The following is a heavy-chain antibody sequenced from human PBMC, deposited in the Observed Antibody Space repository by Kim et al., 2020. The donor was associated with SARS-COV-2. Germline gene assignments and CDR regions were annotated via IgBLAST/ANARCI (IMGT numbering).Heavy chain of an antibody. CDR2: TYYRSKWFN. CDR3: ARGGVSFDY. J-gene: IGHJ4*02. Sequence: SQTLSLTCAISGDSVSSNTAAWNWIRQSPSRGLEWLGRTYYRSKWFNEYALSVKTRITINPDTSKNSFSLQLNSVTPEDTAMYYCARGGVSFDYWAQGTLVTVSS. D-gene: IGHD3-10*01. CDR1: GDSVSSNTAA. V-gene: IGHV6-1*01.